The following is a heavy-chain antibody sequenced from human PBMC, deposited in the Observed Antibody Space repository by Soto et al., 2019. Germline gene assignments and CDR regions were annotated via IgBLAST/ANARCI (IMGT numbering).Heavy chain of an antibody. CDR3: ASQGGLHRIRTRYGMDV. CDR2: INHSGST. D-gene: IGHD4-4*01. V-gene: IGHV4-34*01. CDR1: GGSFSGYY. Sequence: QVQLQQWGAGLLKPSETLSLTCAVYGGSFSGYYWCWIRQPPGKGLEWIGEINHSGSTNYNPSLKSRVTISVDTSKNQFSLKLSSVTAADTAVYYCASQGGLHRIRTRYGMDVWGQGTTVTVSS. J-gene: IGHJ6*02.